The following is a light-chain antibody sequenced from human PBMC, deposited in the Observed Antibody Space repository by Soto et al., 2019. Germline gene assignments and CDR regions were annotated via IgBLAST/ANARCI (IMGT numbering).Light chain of an antibody. CDR2: AAS. Sequence: ESHMTQSQSSLSAAVGDRVTIACRASQGITNYLNWYQQKLGQAPRLLIYAASTLESGVPSRFSGSGSETDFTLSITSLQSEDFAVYWCQQYNNWPLTFGPGTRLEIK. V-gene: IGKV1-39*01. CDR3: QQYNNWPLT. CDR1: QGITNY. J-gene: IGKJ5*01.